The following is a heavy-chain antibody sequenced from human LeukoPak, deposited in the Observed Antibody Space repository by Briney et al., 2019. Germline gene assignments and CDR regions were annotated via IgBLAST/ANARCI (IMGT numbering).Heavy chain of an antibody. D-gene: IGHD3-10*01. CDR3: ARDSIPYYYGSGSNTDY. CDR1: GFTFSSYS. J-gene: IGHJ4*02. Sequence: PGGSLRLSCAASGFTFSSYSMNWVRQAPGKGLEWVSSISSSNSYIYYADSVKGRFTISRDNAKNSLYLQMNSLRAEDTAVYYCARDSIPYYYGSGSNTDYWGQGTLVTVPS. CDR2: ISSSNSYI. V-gene: IGHV3-21*01.